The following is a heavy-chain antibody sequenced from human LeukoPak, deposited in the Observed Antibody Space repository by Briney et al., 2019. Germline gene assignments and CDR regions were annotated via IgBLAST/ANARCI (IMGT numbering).Heavy chain of an antibody. CDR1: GFTFSSYA. Sequence: GGSLRLSCAASGFTFSSYAMHWVRQAPGKGLEYVSGISTNGGSTYYADSVTGRFTISRDNSKNTLFLQMGSLRAEDMAVYYCARGGGRNTTMVWAFDYWGQGTLVTVSS. CDR2: ISTNGGST. V-gene: IGHV3-64*02. CDR3: ARGGGRNTTMVWAFDY. J-gene: IGHJ4*02. D-gene: IGHD5-18*01.